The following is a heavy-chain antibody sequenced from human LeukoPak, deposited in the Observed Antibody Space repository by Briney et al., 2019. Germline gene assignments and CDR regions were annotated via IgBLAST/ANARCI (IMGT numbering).Heavy chain of an antibody. CDR1: GGSISSSSYH. V-gene: IGHV4-39*01. J-gene: IGHJ6*03. D-gene: IGHD5/OR15-5a*01. Sequence: PSETLSLTCTVSGGSISSSSYHWGWIRQPPGKGLEWIGSIYYSGSTYYNPSLKSRVTISVDTSKNQFSLKLSSVTAADTAVYYCARSLSGYMDVWGKGTTVTISS. CDR3: ARSLSGYMDV. CDR2: IYYSGST.